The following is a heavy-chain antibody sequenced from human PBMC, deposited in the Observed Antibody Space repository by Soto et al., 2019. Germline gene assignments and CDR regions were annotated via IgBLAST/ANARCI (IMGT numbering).Heavy chain of an antibody. J-gene: IGHJ6*02. D-gene: IGHD3-9*01. V-gene: IGHV1-69*01. CDR3: ARGEYDSLTGYPNLDYYYYYGMDV. CDR1: GGTFSSYA. CDR2: IIPIFGTA. Sequence: QVQLVQSGAEVKKPGSSVKVSCKASGGTFSSYAISWVRQAPGQGLEWMGGIIPIFGTANYAQKFQGRVTITAYESTSTAYVELSSLRSEDTAVYYCARGEYDSLTGYPNLDYYYYYGMDVWGQGTTVTVSS.